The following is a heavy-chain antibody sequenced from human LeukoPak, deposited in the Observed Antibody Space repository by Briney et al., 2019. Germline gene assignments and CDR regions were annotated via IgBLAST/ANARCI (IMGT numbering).Heavy chain of an antibody. J-gene: IGHJ3*02. V-gene: IGHV3-23*01. CDR2: ISGSGGST. Sequence: GGSLRLSFAASGFTFSSYAMSWVRQAPGKGLEWVSAISGSGGSTYYADSVKGRFTISRDNSKNTLYLQMNSLRAEDTAVYYCAKAHGYNWNDVIDAFDIWGQGTMVTVSS. CDR1: GFTFSSYA. CDR3: AKAHGYNWNDVIDAFDI. D-gene: IGHD1-1*01.